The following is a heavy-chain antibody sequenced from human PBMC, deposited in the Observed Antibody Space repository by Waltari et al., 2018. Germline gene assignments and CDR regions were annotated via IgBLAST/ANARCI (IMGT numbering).Heavy chain of an antibody. CDR1: GYTFTSYA. CDR2: INAGNGNT. J-gene: IGHJ4*02. Sequence: QVQLVQSGAEVKKPGASVKVSCKASGYTFTSYAMHWVRQAPGQRLEWMGWINAGNGNTKYSQKFQGRVTITRDTSASTAYMELSSLRSEDTAVYYCARRGEGEYYFIDYWGQGTLVTVSS. V-gene: IGHV1-3*01. D-gene: IGHD3-10*01. CDR3: ARRGEGEYYFIDY.